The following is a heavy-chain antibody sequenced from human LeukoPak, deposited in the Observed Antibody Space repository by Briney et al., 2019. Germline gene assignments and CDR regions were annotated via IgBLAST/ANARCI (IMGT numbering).Heavy chain of an antibody. V-gene: IGHV4-59*01. Sequence: SETLSLTCTVSGGSISSYYWSWIRQPPGKGLEWIGYIYYRGSTNYNPSLMSRVTISVDTSKNQFSLKLSSVTAADTAVYYCARDRGVGSDYGDYAQPLRYFYYGMDVWGQGTTVTVSS. CDR1: GGSISSYY. D-gene: IGHD4-17*01. CDR2: IYYRGST. J-gene: IGHJ6*02. CDR3: ARDRGVGSDYGDYAQPLRYFYYGMDV.